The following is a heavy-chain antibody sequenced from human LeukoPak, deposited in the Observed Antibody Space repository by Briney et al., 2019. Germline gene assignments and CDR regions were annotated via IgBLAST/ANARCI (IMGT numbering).Heavy chain of an antibody. CDR2: LYSDDTT. CDR1: GFIVNSNY. Sequence: GGSLRLSCAASGFIVNSNYMNWVRQAPGKGLEWVSVLYSDDTTYYADSVKGRFTISRDNSKNTLYLQMNNLRAEDTAVYYCARGGGYYAIDYWGQGALVTVSS. D-gene: IGHD1-26*01. V-gene: IGHV3-53*01. CDR3: ARGGGYYAIDY. J-gene: IGHJ4*02.